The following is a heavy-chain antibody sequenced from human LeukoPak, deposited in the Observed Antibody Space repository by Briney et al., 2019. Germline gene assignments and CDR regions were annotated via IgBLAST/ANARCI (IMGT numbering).Heavy chain of an antibody. CDR2: IFYSGTT. V-gene: IGHV4-31*03. Sequence: SQTLSLTCTVSGDSISSGGYYWSWIRQHPGKGLEWIGYIFYSGTTYYNPSLKSRLTMSVDTSENQFSLRLTSVTAADTAIYYCAGSFYYDTSGYSIDYWGPGTLVTVSS. J-gene: IGHJ4*02. CDR3: AGSFYYDTSGYSIDY. D-gene: IGHD3-22*01. CDR1: GDSISSGGYY.